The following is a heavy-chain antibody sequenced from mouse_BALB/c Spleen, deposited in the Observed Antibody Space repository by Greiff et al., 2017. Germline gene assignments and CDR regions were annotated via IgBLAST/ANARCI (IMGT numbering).Heavy chain of an antibody. D-gene: IGHD1-3*01. V-gene: IGHV1S56*01. CDR3: ARGHFGYYAMDY. Sequence: QVQLQQSGPELVKPGASVRISCKASGYTFTSYYIHWVKQRPGQGLEWIGWIYPGNVNTKYNEKFKGKATLTADKSSSTAYMQLSSLTSEDSAVYFCARGHFGYYAMDYWGQGTSVTVSS. CDR2: IYPGNVNT. J-gene: IGHJ4*01. CDR1: GYTFTSYY.